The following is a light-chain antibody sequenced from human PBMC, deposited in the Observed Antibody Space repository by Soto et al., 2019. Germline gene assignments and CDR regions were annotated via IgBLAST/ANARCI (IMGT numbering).Light chain of an antibody. CDR2: SNN. CDR3: AAWDDSLNGYV. V-gene: IGLV1-44*01. J-gene: IGLJ1*01. Sequence: QYVLTQPPSETGTPGQRVTISCSGSSSNIGSNTVNWYQQLPGTAPKLLIYSNNQRPSGVPDRFSGSKSGTSASLAISGLQSEDEADYYCAAWDDSLNGYVFGTGTKVTV. CDR1: SSNIGSNT.